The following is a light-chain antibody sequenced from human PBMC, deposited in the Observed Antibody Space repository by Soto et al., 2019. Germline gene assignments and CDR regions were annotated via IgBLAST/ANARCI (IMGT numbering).Light chain of an antibody. V-gene: IGKV2-28*01. CDR2: LGS. CDR3: MQAIQAPRT. J-gene: IGKJ1*01. CDR1: QSLLHSNGNIY. Sequence: DIVLTQSPLSLPVTPGEPASISCRSSQSLLHSNGNIYLDWYLQKPGQSPQLLIYLGSLLASGVPDRFSGSGSGTDVTLKITRVEAEDVGVSHCMQAIQAPRTFGLGTKVDIK.